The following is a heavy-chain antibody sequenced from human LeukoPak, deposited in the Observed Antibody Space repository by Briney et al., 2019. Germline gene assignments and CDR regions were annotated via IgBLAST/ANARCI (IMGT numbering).Heavy chain of an antibody. CDR3: ASLVYDFWSGYSDY. D-gene: IGHD3-3*01. V-gene: IGHV4-34*01. J-gene: IGHJ4*02. Sequence: TSETLSLTCAVYGGSFSGYYWSWIRQPPGKGLEWIGEINHSGSTNYNPSLKSRVTISVDTSKNQFSLKLSSVTAADTAVYYCASLVYDFWSGYSDYWGQGTLVTVSS. CDR2: INHSGST. CDR1: GGSFSGYY.